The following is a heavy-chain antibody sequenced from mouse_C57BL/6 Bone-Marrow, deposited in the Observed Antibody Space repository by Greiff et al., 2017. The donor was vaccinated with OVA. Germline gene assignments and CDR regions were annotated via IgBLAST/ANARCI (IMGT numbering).Heavy chain of an antibody. D-gene: IGHD1-1*01. J-gene: IGHJ2*01. CDR1: GFTFSSYG. CDR3: ARVGSSC. V-gene: IGHV5-6*01. CDR2: ISSGGSYT. Sequence: VQLKESGGDLVKPGGSLKLSCAASGFTFSSYGMSWVRQTPDKRLEWVATISSGGSYTYYPDSVKGRFTISRDKAKNTLYLQMSSLKSEDTAMYYCARVGSSCWGQGTTLTVSS.